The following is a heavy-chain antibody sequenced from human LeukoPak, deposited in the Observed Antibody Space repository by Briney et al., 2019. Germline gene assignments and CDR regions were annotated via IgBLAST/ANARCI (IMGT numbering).Heavy chain of an antibody. J-gene: IGHJ3*02. CDR2: IYYSGST. D-gene: IGHD4-23*01. CDR3: ARNPVVAVVTPVGDAFDI. V-gene: IGHV4-59*01. CDR1: GGSISSYY. Sequence: SEALSLTCTVSGGSISSYYWSWIRQPPGKGLEWIGYIYYSGSTNYNPSLKSRVTISVDTSKNQFSLKLSSVTAADTAVYYCARNPVVAVVTPVGDAFDIWGQGTMVTVSS.